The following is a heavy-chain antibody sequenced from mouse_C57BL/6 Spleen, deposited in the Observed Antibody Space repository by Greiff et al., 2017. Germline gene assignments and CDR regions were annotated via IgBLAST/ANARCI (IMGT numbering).Heavy chain of an antibody. D-gene: IGHD1-1*01. V-gene: IGHV5-17*01. Sequence: EVMLVESGGGLVKPGGSLKLSCAASGFTFSDYGMHWVRQAPEKGLEWVAYISSGSSTIYYADTVKGRFTISRDNAKNTLFLQMTSLRSEDTAMYYCARGPDGSSWDYFDYWGQGTTLTVSS. CDR1: GFTFSDYG. J-gene: IGHJ2*01. CDR2: ISSGSSTI. CDR3: ARGPDGSSWDYFDY.